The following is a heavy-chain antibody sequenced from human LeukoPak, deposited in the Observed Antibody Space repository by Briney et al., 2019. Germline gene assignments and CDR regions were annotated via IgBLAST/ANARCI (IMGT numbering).Heavy chain of an antibody. V-gene: IGHV1-69*01. CDR1: GGTFSSYA. CDR2: IIPIFGTA. D-gene: IGHD3-22*01. CDR3: ARWDSSGYEAFDI. Sequence: SSVNVSCKASGGTFSSYAISWVRQAPGQGLEWMGGIIPIFGTASYAQKFQGRVTITADESTSTAYMELSSLRSEDTAVYYCARWDSSGYEAFDIWGQGTMVTVSS. J-gene: IGHJ3*02.